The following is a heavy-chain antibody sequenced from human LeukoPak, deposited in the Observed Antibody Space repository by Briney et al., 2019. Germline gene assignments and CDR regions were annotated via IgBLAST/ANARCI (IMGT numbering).Heavy chain of an antibody. V-gene: IGHV4-38-2*01. CDR2: IYHSGST. CDR1: GYSISSGYY. CDR3: AGTAGTIFGVVVDY. D-gene: IGHD3-3*01. J-gene: IGHJ4*02. Sequence: SETLSLTCAVSGYSISSGYYWGWIRQPPGKGLEWIGSIYHSGSTYYNPSLKSRVTISVDTSKNQFSLKLSSVTAADTAVYYCAGTAGTIFGVVVDYWGQGTLVTVSS.